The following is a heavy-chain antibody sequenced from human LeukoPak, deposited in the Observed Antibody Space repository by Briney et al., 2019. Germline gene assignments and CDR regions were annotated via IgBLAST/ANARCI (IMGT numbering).Heavy chain of an antibody. V-gene: IGHV4-61*02. CDR2: IYTSGST. CDR3: AVGGLAGDY. CDR1: GGSISSGSYY. Sequence: SQTLSLTCTVSGGSISSGSYYWSWIRQPAGKGLEWIGRIYTSGSTNYNPSLKSRVAISVDTSKNQFSLKLSTLTAADTAVYYCAVGGLAGDYWGQGTLVTVSS. J-gene: IGHJ4*02.